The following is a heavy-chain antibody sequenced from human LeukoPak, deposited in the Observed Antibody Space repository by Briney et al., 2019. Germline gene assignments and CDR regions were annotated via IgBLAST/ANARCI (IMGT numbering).Heavy chain of an antibody. CDR2: IYHSGST. V-gene: IGHV4-4*02. Sequence: TSETLSLTCAVSGGSISSSNWWSWVRQPPGKGLEWIGEIYHSGSTNYNPSLKSRVTISVDKSKNQFSLKLSSVTAADTAVYYCAREKQQLGSDAFDIWGQGTMVTVSS. CDR1: GGSISSSNW. J-gene: IGHJ3*02. CDR3: AREKQQLGSDAFDI. D-gene: IGHD6-13*01.